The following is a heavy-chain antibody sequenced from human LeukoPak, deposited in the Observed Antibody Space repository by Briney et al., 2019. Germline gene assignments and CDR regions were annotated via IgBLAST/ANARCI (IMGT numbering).Heavy chain of an antibody. V-gene: IGHV4-31*03. CDR2: IYYSGST. CDR1: GGSISSGGYY. CDR3: ARARLDYYYGSGSYGDFDY. D-gene: IGHD3-10*01. J-gene: IGHJ4*02. Sequence: SETLSLTCTVSGGSISSGGYYWSWIRQHPGKGLEWIGYIYYSGSTYYNPSLKSRATISVDTSKNQFSLKLSSVTAADTAVYYCARARLDYYYGSGSYGDFDYWGQGTLVTVSS.